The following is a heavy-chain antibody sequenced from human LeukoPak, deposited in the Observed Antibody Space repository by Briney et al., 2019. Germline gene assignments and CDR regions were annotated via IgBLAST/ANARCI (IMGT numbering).Heavy chain of an antibody. CDR3: AREDYSNYWFDP. CDR1: GGSISSGSYY. D-gene: IGHD4-11*01. Sequence: SETLSLTCTVSGGSISSGSYYWSWIRQPARKVLEWIGRIYTSGSTNYNPSLKSRVTISVDTSKNQFSLKLSSVTAADTAVYYCAREDYSNYWFDPWGQGTLVTVSS. V-gene: IGHV4-61*02. J-gene: IGHJ5*02. CDR2: IYTSGST.